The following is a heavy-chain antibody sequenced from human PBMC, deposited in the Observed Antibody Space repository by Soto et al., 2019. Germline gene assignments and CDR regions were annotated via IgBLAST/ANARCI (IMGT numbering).Heavy chain of an antibody. D-gene: IGHD4-17*01. CDR3: AKDYGDSPPRGDYFDY. V-gene: IGHV3-9*01. CDR2: ISWNSGTI. CDR1: GFTFDDYA. J-gene: IGHJ4*02. Sequence: EVQLVESGGGLVQPGRSLRLSCAASGFTFDDYAMHWVRQAPGKGLEWVSGISWNSGTIVYADSVKGRFNISRDNAKNSLYLQMNSLRAEDTALYYCAKDYGDSPPRGDYFDYWGQGTLVTVSS.